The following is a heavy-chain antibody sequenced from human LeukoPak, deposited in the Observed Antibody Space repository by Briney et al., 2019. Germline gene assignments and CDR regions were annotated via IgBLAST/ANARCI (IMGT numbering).Heavy chain of an antibody. CDR2: IRYEGSNK. V-gene: IGHV3-30*02. CDR1: GLTLNYYG. CDR3: AKRKDASGSYHTQPYFDY. Sequence: PGGSLTLSCAVSGLTLNYYGTKWVRQAPGRGLEWLAFIRYEGSNKYYADSVKGRFTISRDNPKNTVYLEMNSLRAEDTAVYYCAKRKDASGSYHTQPYFDYWGQGTLVTVSS. J-gene: IGHJ4*02. D-gene: IGHD3-10*01.